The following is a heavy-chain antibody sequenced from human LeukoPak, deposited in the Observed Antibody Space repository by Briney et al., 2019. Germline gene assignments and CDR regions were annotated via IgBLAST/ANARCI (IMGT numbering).Heavy chain of an antibody. J-gene: IGHJ6*03. V-gene: IGHV1-2*02. CDR1: GYTFTGYY. CDR2: INPNSGGT. Sequence: ASVKVSCKASGYTFTGYYMHWVRQAPGQGLEWMGWINPNSGGTNYAQKFQGRVTITADKSTSTAYMELSSLRSEDTAVYYCARSYYYDSSGYKWAGYYYYYMDVWGKGTTVTVSS. D-gene: IGHD3-22*01. CDR3: ARSYYYDSSGYKWAGYYYYYMDV.